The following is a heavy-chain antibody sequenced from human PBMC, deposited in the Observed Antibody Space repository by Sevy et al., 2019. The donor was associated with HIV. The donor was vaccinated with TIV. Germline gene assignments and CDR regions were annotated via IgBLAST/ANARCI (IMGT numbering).Heavy chain of an antibody. V-gene: IGHV4-59*08. CDR1: GGSITSLY. J-gene: IGHJ4*02. CDR3: AGENAWGRGYS. Sequence: SETSLTCTVSGGSITSLYWNWIRQPPGKGLEWIANIYYNGHINYNPSLKSRVTLSLDTSKNQFSLGLGSVTAADTAMYYCAGENAWGRGYSWGQGTLVTVSS. D-gene: IGHD1-26*01. CDR2: IYYNGHI.